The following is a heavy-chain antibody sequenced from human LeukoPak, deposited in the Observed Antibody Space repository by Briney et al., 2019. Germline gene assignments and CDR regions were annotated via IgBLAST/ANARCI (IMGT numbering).Heavy chain of an antibody. V-gene: IGHV3-23*01. Sequence: GGSLRLSCAAYGFIFSSYAMSWVRQAPGKGLEWVSAISGSGGSTYYADSVKGRFTISRDNSKNTLYLQMNSLRAEDTAVYYCAKPRYGGNTPFDYWGQGTLVTVSS. CDR3: AKPRYGGNTPFDY. CDR1: GFIFSSYA. CDR2: ISGSGGST. D-gene: IGHD4-23*01. J-gene: IGHJ4*02.